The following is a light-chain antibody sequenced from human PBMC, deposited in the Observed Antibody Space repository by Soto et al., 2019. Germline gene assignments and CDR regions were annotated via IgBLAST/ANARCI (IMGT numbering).Light chain of an antibody. Sequence: FQMTQSPSTLSASVGDRVNITCRASQTIFSWLAWYQQKPGKAPKLLIYKASSLESGVPSRYSGSGSGTEVARTISGLQPDDFANYFCQQYNSYPYSFGQGTKLEIK. CDR3: QQYNSYPYS. CDR1: QTIFSW. J-gene: IGKJ2*03. V-gene: IGKV1-5*03. CDR2: KAS.